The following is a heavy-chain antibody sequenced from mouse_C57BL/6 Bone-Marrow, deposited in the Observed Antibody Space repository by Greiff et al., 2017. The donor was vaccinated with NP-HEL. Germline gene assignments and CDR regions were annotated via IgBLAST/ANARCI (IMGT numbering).Heavy chain of an antibody. CDR3: ASPYSKYYFDY. CDR2: IHPNSGST. CDR1: GYTFTSYW. D-gene: IGHD2-5*01. Sequence: QVQLQQPGAELVKPGASVKLSCKASGYTFTSYWMHWVKQRPGQGLEWIGMIHPNSGSTNYNEKFKSKATLTVDKSSSTAYMQLSSLTSEDSAVYYCASPYSKYYFDYWGQGTTLTVSS. J-gene: IGHJ2*01. V-gene: IGHV1-64*01.